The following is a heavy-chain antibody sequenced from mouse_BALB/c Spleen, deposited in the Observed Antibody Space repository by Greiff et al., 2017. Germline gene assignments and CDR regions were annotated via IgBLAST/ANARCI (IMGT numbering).Heavy chain of an antibody. Sequence: VQLQQSGPGLVAPSQSLSITCTVSGFSLTSYGVHWVRQPPGKGLEWLGVIWAGGSTNYNSALMSRLSISKDNSKSQVFLKMNSLQTDDTAMYYCARGCYGSSSGYFDVWGAGTTVTVAS. V-gene: IGHV2-9*02. J-gene: IGHJ1*01. CDR1: GFSLTSYG. CDR3: ARGCYGSSSGYFDV. D-gene: IGHD1-1*01. CDR2: IWAGGST.